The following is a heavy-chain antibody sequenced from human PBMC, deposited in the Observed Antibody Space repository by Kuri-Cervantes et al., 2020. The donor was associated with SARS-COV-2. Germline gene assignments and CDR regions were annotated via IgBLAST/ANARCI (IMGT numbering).Heavy chain of an antibody. CDR2: IIPILGIA. CDR3: ARDPYYYDSSGYHSSDY. CDR1: GGTFSSYA. D-gene: IGHD3-22*01. V-gene: IGHV1-69*04. Sequence: SVKVSCKASGGTFSSYAISWVRQAPGQGLEWMGRIIPILGIANYAQKFQGRVTITADKSTSTAYMELSSLRSEDTAVYYCARDPYYYDSSGYHSSDYWGQGTLVTVSS. J-gene: IGHJ4*02.